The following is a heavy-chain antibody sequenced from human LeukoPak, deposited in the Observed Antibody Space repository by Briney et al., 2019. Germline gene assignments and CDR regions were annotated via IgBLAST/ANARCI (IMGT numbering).Heavy chain of an antibody. CDR3: ARDKGVLERARVRYYYGMDV. J-gene: IGHJ6*02. V-gene: IGHV3-66*01. CDR1: GLTVSSNY. CDR2: IYSSGIT. D-gene: IGHD1-1*01. Sequence: GGSLRLSCAASGLTVSSNYMSWVRQAPGKGLEWVSVIYSSGITYYADSVKGRFTISRDNSKNTLYLQMNSLRAEDTAVYYCARDKGVLERARVRYYYGMDVWGQGTTVTVSS.